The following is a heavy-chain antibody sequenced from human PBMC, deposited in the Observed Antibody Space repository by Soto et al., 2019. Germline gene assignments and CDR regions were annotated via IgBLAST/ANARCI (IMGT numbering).Heavy chain of an antibody. CDR2: IHRDGSST. V-gene: IGHV3-74*01. J-gene: IGHJ3*02. CDR1: GFTFSYYW. CDR3: ARGDRGAFDI. Sequence: EVQLVESGGGLVQPGESLRLSCAASGFTFSYYWMHWVRQAPGKGLVWVSRIHRDGSSTTYADSVKGRFTISRDNARNTVYLQMNSLRVEDTAVYYCARGDRGAFDIWGQGTVVTVSS. D-gene: IGHD1-26*01.